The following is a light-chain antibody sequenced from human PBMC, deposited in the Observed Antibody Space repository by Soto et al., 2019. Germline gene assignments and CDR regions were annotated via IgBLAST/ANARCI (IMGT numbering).Light chain of an antibody. CDR2: DVS. Sequence: QSALTQPASVSGSPGQSITISCTGTNSDVGGYNFVSWYQQHPGKAPKLMIYDVSNRPSGVSNRFSGSKSGNTASLNISGLQAEDEADYYCSSYTSSSIPYVFGIVIKLTVL. CDR1: NSDVGGYNF. V-gene: IGLV2-14*01. J-gene: IGLJ1*01. CDR3: SSYTSSSIPYV.